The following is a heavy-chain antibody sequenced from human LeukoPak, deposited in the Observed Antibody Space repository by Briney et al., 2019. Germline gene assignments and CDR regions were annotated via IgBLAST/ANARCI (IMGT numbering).Heavy chain of an antibody. CDR3: ARSRAYDYHFDN. Sequence: SETLSLTCTVSGVSISSYYWSWIRQSPGKGLEWIGYIFYSGSTNYNPPLKSRVTISVDTSKNQFSLQLTSVPAADTAVYYCARSRAYDYHFDNWGKGTLVTVSS. CDR1: GVSISSYY. J-gene: IGHJ4*02. V-gene: IGHV4-59*01. D-gene: IGHD5-12*01. CDR2: IFYSGST.